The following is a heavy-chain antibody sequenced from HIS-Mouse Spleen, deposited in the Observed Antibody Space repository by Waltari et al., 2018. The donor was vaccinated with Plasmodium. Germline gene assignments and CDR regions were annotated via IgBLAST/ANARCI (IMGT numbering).Heavy chain of an antibody. CDR3: ARVLSIAAAGKDAFDI. Sequence: VQLVQSGAEVKKPGSSVKVSCKASGGTFSSYAISWVRQAPGQGLEWMGSIIPILGITNYAKNFQGRVTITADKSTSTAYMELSSLRSEDTAVYYCARVLSIAAAGKDAFDIWGQGTMVTVSS. D-gene: IGHD6-13*01. CDR2: IIPILGIT. CDR1: GGTFSSYA. J-gene: IGHJ3*02. V-gene: IGHV1-69*04.